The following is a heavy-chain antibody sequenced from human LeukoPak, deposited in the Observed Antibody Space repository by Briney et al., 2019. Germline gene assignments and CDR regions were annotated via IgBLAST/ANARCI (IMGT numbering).Heavy chain of an antibody. J-gene: IGHJ4*02. CDR2: IYHSGST. V-gene: IGHV4-59*01. Sequence: SETLSLTCTVSGGSISTYYWSWIRQPPGKGLEWIGYIYHSGSTKYNPSLKSRVTISVDTSKNQFSLKLSSVTAADTAVYYCARDGYSGNDGLWGQGTLVAVSS. CDR1: GGSISTYY. CDR3: ARDGYSGNDGL. D-gene: IGHD5-12*01.